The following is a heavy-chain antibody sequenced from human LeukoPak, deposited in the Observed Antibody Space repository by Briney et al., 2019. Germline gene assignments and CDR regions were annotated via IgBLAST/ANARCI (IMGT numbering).Heavy chain of an antibody. Sequence: ASVKVSCKASGYTFTGYYMHWVRQAPGQGLEWMGWINPNSGGTNYAQKFQGRVTMTRDTSISTAYMELSRPRSDDTAVYYCARDSSSWLGWYFDVWGRGTLVTVSS. J-gene: IGHJ2*01. D-gene: IGHD6-13*01. V-gene: IGHV1-2*02. CDR1: GYTFTGYY. CDR3: ARDSSSWLGWYFDV. CDR2: INPNSGGT.